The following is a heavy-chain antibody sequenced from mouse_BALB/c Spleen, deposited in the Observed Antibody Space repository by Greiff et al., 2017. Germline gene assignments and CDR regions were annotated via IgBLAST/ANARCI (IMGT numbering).Heavy chain of an antibody. CDR2: ILPGSGST. D-gene: IGHD2-3*01. CDR3: ARTDGYYAMDY. V-gene: IGHV1-9*01. J-gene: IGHJ4*01. CDR1: GYTFTDYA. Sequence: QVQLQQSGAELVRPGVSVKISCKGSGYTFTDYAMHWVKQRPGHGLEWIGEILPGSGSTNYNEKFKGKATFTADTSSNTAYMQLSSLTSEDSAVYYCARTDGYYAMDYWGQGTSVTVSS.